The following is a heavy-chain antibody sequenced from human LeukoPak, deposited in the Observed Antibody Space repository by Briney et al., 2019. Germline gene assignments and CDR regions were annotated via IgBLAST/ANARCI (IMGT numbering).Heavy chain of an antibody. CDR1: GFTFSSYG. V-gene: IGHV3-30*02. J-gene: IGHJ4*02. Sequence: GGSLRLSCAASGFTFSSYGMHWVRQAPGKGLEWVAYIQYDGSNEQYADSVKGRFSISRDSSKNILYLQMNSLRAEDTAVYYCARCYDILTGYYNVPDYWGQGTLVTVSS. CDR3: ARCYDILTGYYNVPDY. CDR2: IQYDGSNE. D-gene: IGHD3-9*01.